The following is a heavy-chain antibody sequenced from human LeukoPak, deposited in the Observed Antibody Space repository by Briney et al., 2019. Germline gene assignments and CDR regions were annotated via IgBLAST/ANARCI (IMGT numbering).Heavy chain of an antibody. CDR3: ARDPKSANYYDNRGYFDL. D-gene: IGHD3-22*01. CDR2: INPSGGST. CDR1: GYTFTSYY. V-gene: IGHV1-46*01. J-gene: IGHJ2*01. Sequence: ASVKVSCKASGYTFTSYYMHWVRQAPGQGLEWMGIINPSGGSTSYAQKFQGRVTMTRDTSTSTVYMELSSLRSGDTAVYYCARDPKSANYYDNRGYFDLWGRGTLVTVSS.